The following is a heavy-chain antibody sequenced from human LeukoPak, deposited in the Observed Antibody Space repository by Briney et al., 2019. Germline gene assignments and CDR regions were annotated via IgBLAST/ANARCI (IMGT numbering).Heavy chain of an antibody. J-gene: IGHJ2*01. D-gene: IGHD2-15*01. CDR1: GGSISSGGYS. CDR3: ASSSRTYCSGGSCYSLWYFDL. Sequence: SQTLSLTCAVSGGSISSGGYSWSWIRQPPGKGLEWIGYIYHSGGTYYNPSLKSRVTISVDRSKNQFSLKLSPVTAADTAVYYCASSSRTYCSGGSCYSLWYFDLWGRGTLVTVSS. CDR2: IYHSGGT. V-gene: IGHV4-30-2*01.